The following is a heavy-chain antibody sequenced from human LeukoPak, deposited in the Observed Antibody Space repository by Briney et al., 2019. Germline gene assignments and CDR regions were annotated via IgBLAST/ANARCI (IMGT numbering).Heavy chain of an antibody. CDR1: GFTFSDYY. D-gene: IGHD4-17*01. Sequence: GGSLRLSCAASGFTFSDYYMSWIRQAPGKGLEWISYISSSGSTIYYADSVRGRFTISRDNAKNSLYLQMSSLRAEDTAVYYCARDPPSTTVTTGDYWGQGTLVTVSS. CDR3: ARDPPSTTVTTGDY. J-gene: IGHJ4*02. CDR2: ISSSGSTI. V-gene: IGHV3-11*01.